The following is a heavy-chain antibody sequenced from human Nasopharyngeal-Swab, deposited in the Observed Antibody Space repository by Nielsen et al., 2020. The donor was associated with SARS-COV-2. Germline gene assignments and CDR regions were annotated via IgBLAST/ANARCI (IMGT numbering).Heavy chain of an antibody. V-gene: IGHV3-15*01. CDR3: TTYYGDSHSYSYYHAMDV. CDR1: GLTFRNAW. CDR2: IKSKTDGGAT. D-gene: IGHD4-17*01. Sequence: GGSLRLSCAASGLTFRNAWMNWVRQVPGRGLEWVGRIKSKTDGGATDYAAPVKGRFSISRDDSKNTIYVQMNSLKTEDTAVYYCTTYYGDSHSYSYYHAMDVWGQGTTVTVSS. J-gene: IGHJ6*02.